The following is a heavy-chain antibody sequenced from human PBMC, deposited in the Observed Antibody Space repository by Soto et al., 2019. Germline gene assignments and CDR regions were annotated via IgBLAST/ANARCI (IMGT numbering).Heavy chain of an antibody. J-gene: IGHJ4*02. CDR3: ASSPCSGGSCYSNRFFDY. CDR2: ISGNNGNT. Sequence: QVPLVQSGAEVKKPGASVKVSCKASGYTFSSYGISWVRQAPGQGLEWMGWISGNNGNTNYAQKLQGRVTMTTDTSTSTAYMELRSLRSDDTAVYYCASSPCSGGSCYSNRFFDYWGQGTLVTVSS. CDR1: GYTFSSYG. V-gene: IGHV1-18*01. D-gene: IGHD2-15*01.